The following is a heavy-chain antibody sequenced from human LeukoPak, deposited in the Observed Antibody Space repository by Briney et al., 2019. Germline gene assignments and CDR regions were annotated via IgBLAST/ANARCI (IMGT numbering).Heavy chain of an antibody. V-gene: IGHV1-2*02. CDR3: ARPNGDYYNWFDP. CDR2: INPNSGDT. Sequence: ASVMVSCKASGYTFTGYSIHWVRQAPAQGLEWMGCINPNSGDTNYRQKFQDRVTISRDTSISTAYMELTDLRSDDTAMYYCARPNGDYYNWFDPWGQGTLVTVSS. J-gene: IGHJ5*02. CDR1: GYTFTGYS. D-gene: IGHD2-21*02.